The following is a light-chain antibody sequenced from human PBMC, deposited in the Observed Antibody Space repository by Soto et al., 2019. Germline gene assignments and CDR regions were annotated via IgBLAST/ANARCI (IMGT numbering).Light chain of an antibody. V-gene: IGKV3-20*01. CDR3: QQYSNWPPIT. CDR2: HGS. Sequence: IVLTQSPGTLSLSPGERVTLSCRVSQSITRNYLAWYQQKPGLAPRLIMYHGSRRAAGTPDRFSGSGSGTDFTLTISSLEPEDFAVYYCQQYSNWPPITFGQGTRLEIK. CDR1: QSITRNY. J-gene: IGKJ5*01.